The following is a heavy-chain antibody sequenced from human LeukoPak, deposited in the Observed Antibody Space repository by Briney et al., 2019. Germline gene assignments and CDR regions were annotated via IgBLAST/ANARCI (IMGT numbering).Heavy chain of an antibody. CDR2: IRNADGSHIT. V-gene: IGHV3-72*01. J-gene: IGHJ4*02. CDR3: TTVRWPHDY. Sequence: GGSLRLSCSASGFTFSDHYMDWVRQAPGKGLEWVGRIRNADGSHITDYAASLKGRFTISRDDSKNTLYLQMNSLKTEDTAVYYCTTVRWPHDYWGQGTLVTVSS. D-gene: IGHD2-15*01. CDR1: GFTFSDHY.